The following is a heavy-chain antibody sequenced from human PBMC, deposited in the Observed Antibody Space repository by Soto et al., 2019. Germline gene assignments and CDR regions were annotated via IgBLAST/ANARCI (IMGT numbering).Heavy chain of an antibody. CDR3: IWQQDFYYGRAV. Sequence: EVQLVESGGGLVTPGGSLTLSCAASGFSFSPAWMNWVRQAPGKGLEWVGLIKSKGGGGTADYAAPVKGRSIISRDDSKNPIYLQMNRLKPEDTALYYCIWQQDFYYGRAVWGQGTTVTVSS. CDR2: IKSKGGGGTA. CDR1: GFSFSPAW. J-gene: IGHJ6*02. V-gene: IGHV3-15*07. D-gene: IGHD6-13*01.